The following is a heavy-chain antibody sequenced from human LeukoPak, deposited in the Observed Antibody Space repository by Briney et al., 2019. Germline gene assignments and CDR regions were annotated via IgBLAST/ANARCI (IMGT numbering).Heavy chain of an antibody. Sequence: SETLSLTCTVSGASISSFYWTWIRQPPGKGPEWIGYIYYSGTTNYNPSLKSRGTISVDTSKNQFSLKLSSVTAADTAVYYCARGARAPDIWGQGTMVTVSS. J-gene: IGHJ3*02. CDR3: ARGARAPDI. CDR1: GASISSFY. D-gene: IGHD4/OR15-4a*01. V-gene: IGHV4-59*01. CDR2: IYYSGTT.